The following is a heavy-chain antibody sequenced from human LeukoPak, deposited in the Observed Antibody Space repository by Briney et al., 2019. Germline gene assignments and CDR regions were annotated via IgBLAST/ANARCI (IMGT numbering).Heavy chain of an antibody. D-gene: IGHD3-22*01. Sequence: GGSLRLSCVASGFTFTSHSLNWLRQAPGKGLEWVSVIYSGGSTYYADSVKGRFTISRDNSKNTLYLQMNSLRAEDTAVYYCARGKGYYDSSGYYYLLPRKYYFDYWGQGTLVTVSS. J-gene: IGHJ4*02. CDR2: IYSGGST. V-gene: IGHV3-53*01. CDR3: ARGKGYYDSSGYYYLLPRKYYFDY. CDR1: GFTFTSHS.